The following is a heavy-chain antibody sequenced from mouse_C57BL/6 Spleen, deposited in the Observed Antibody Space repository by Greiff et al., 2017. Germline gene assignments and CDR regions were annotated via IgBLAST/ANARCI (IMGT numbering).Heavy chain of an antibody. D-gene: IGHD2-4*01. Sequence: VKLQQPGTELVKPGASVKLSCKASGYTFTSYWMHWVKQRPGQGLEWIGNINPSNGGTNYNEKFKSKATLTVDKSSSTAYMQLSSLTSEDSAVYYCARALYDYDALFDYWGQGTTLTVSS. CDR1: GYTFTSYW. CDR2: INPSNGGT. J-gene: IGHJ2*01. CDR3: ARALYDYDALFDY. V-gene: IGHV1-53*01.